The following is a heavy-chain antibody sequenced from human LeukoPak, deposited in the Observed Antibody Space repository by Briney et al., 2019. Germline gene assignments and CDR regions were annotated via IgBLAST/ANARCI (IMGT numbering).Heavy chain of an antibody. V-gene: IGHV3-48*03. D-gene: IGHD1-26*01. CDR3: ARVGPTGIWFDP. CDR2: ISSSGTTI. Sequence: GGALRLSCAASGFTFSSYKMNWVPQAPGKGLEWISYISSSGTTIYFADSVKGRFTISGDNANNSLYLQMSSLRAEDTAVYYCARVGPTGIWFDPWGQGTLVTVSS. J-gene: IGHJ5*02. CDR1: GFTFSSYK.